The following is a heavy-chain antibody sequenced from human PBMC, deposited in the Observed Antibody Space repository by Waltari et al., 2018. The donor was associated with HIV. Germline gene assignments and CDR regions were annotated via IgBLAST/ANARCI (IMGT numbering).Heavy chain of an antibody. Sequence: QVQLVESGGGVVQPGRSLRLSCAVSGFTFSSYGMHWVRQAPGKGLGWGAVIWYDGSKKYYADSVKGRFTISRDNSKNTLYLQMNSLRDEDTAVYYCARGVHDFYYGMDVWGQGTSVTVSS. V-gene: IGHV3-33*01. CDR3: ARGVHDFYYGMDV. J-gene: IGHJ6*02. CDR2: IWYDGSKK. CDR1: GFTFSSYG.